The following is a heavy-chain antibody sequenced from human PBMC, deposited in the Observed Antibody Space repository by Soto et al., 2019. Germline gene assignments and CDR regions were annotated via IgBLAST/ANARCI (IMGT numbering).Heavy chain of an antibody. CDR3: ARDQYSSSWEPDAFDI. V-gene: IGHV1-2*02. J-gene: IGHJ3*02. D-gene: IGHD6-13*01. Sequence: ASVNVYCKASGYTFTGDYMHWVRQAPGQGLEWMGWINPNSGGTSYAQKLQGRVTMTTDTSTSTAYMELRSLRSDDTAVYYGARDQYSSSWEPDAFDIWGQGTMVT. CDR1: GYTFTGDY. CDR2: INPNSGGT.